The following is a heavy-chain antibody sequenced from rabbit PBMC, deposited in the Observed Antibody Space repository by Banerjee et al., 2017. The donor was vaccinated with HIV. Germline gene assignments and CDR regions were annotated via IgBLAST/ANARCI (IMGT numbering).Heavy chain of an antibody. CDR2: IDGGTGDN. CDR1: GIDFSSKYY. D-gene: IGHD4-2*01. J-gene: IGHJ6*01. CDR3: VRDVGTGSSWGWCFQL. V-gene: IGHV1S40*01. Sequence: QSLEESGGGLVKPGGTLTLTCKASGIDFSSKYYMWWVRQAPGKGLEWIASIDGGTGDNYYANWAKGRFTISKTSSTTVTLQMTSLTAADTAIYFCVRDVGTGSSWGWCFQLWGPGTLVTVS.